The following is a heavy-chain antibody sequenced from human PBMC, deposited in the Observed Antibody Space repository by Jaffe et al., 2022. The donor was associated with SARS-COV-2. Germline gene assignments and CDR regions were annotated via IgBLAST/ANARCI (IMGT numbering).Heavy chain of an antibody. Sequence: QVQLVESGGGVVQPGRSLRLSCAASGFTFSRFAMHWVRQAPGKGLEWVSFLSYDGSDKYYADSVKGRFTISRDNSKNTLYLQMNSLRVEDTAVYYCVRGGEYNYGLGIYFDYWGQGTLVTVSS. J-gene: IGHJ4*02. CDR2: LSYDGSDK. CDR3: VRGGEYNYGLGIYFDY. V-gene: IGHV3-30*04. D-gene: IGHD5-18*01. CDR1: GFTFSRFA.